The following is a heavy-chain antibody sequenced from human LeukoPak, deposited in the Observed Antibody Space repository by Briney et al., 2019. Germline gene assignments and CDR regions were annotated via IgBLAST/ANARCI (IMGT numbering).Heavy chain of an antibody. Sequence: AGGSLRLSCAATGFTFSTYDMNWVRQAPGKGLEWVLHISTSGNIIHYADSVQGRFTISRDNAKNSLYLQMNSLRAEDTALYFCARDATTEIGTVYMDVWGKGTTVTISS. V-gene: IGHV3-48*04. J-gene: IGHJ6*03. CDR3: ARDATTEIGTVYMDV. CDR1: GFTFSTYD. D-gene: IGHD1-1*01. CDR2: ISTSGNII.